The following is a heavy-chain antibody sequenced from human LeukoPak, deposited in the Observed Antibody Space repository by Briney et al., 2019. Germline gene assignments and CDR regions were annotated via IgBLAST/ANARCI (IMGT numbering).Heavy chain of an antibody. CDR3: ATQHYSLYGMDV. V-gene: IGHV4-39*01. CDR1: GGSFSSNRYF. Sequence: PSETLFLTCSVSGGSFSSNRYFWGRIPQPPGKGLEWTGSSYSSGTIYNNPSLKSRVTASVDTSKNQCSLKLSSVTAADTAVYYCATQHYSLYGMDVWGQGTTATVSS. J-gene: IGHJ6*02. D-gene: IGHD2-15*01. CDR2: SYSSGTI.